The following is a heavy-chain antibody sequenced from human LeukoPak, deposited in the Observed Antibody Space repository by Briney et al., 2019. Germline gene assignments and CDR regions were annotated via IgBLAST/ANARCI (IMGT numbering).Heavy chain of an antibody. D-gene: IGHD3-22*01. J-gene: IGHJ4*02. Sequence: GGSLRLSCAASGFTFSTYALSWVRPAPGKGLVWVSAISRSGGSTYYADSVKGRFTISRDNSKNTLYLQMNSLRAEDTAVYYCAKDALPTYYYDSSGYYYFDYWGQGTLVTVSS. CDR3: AKDALPTYYYDSSGYYYFDY. V-gene: IGHV3-23*01. CDR1: GFTFSTYA. CDR2: ISRSGGST.